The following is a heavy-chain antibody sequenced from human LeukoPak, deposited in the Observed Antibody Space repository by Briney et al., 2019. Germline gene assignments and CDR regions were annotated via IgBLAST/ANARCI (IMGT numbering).Heavy chain of an antibody. Sequence: SQTLSLTCAISGDSVSSNSAAWNWIRQSPSRGLEWLGRTYYRSNWYNDYAVSVKSRITINPDTSKNQFSLQLNSVTPEDTAVYYCARGEDILTGYYINSFDYWGQGTLVTVSS. CDR1: GDSVSSNSAA. J-gene: IGHJ4*02. D-gene: IGHD3-9*01. CDR3: ARGEDILTGYYINSFDY. CDR2: TYYRSNWYN. V-gene: IGHV6-1*01.